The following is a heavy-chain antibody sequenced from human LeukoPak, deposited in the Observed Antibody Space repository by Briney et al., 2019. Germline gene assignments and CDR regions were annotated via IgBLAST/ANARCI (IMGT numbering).Heavy chain of an antibody. D-gene: IGHD4-11*01. CDR1: GGTFSSYT. CDR2: IIPILGIA. V-gene: IGHV1-69*02. J-gene: IGHJ5*02. CDR3: GRAKKQGTTVSTGWFDP. Sequence: SVKVSCKASGGTFSSYTISWVRQAPGQGLEWVGRIIPILGIANYAQKFQGGVTITADKSTSTAYMELSSLRSEDTAVYYCGRAKKQGTTVSTGWFDPWGQGTLVTVSS.